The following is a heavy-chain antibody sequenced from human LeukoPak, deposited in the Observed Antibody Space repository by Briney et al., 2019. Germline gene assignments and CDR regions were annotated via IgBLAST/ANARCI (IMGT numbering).Heavy chain of an antibody. Sequence: SETLSLTCTVSGGSISSYYWSWIRQPPGKGLEWIGYIYYSGSTNYNPSLKSRVTISVDTSKNQFSLKLSSVTAADTAVYYCARGAYGSGSYYPGVWFDPWGQGTLVTVSS. J-gene: IGHJ5*02. V-gene: IGHV4-59*01. D-gene: IGHD3-10*01. CDR2: IYYSGST. CDR3: ARGAYGSGSYYPGVWFDP. CDR1: GGSISSYY.